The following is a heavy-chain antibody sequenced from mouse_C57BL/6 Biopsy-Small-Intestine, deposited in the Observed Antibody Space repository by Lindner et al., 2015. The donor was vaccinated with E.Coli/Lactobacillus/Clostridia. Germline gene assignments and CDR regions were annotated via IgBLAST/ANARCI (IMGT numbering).Heavy chain of an antibody. CDR2: ISTYTGNT. V-gene: IGHV1-4*02. CDR3: ARDGTWESGSPPLH. Sequence: SVKVSCKASGYTFDSYGISWVRQAPGQGLEWMGWISTYTGNTDFPQRFQGRLSMTTDTSTSTAYMELRSLTSDDTAVYYCARDGTWESGSPPLHWGQGTLVTVSS. J-gene: IGHJ4*01. CDR1: GYTFDSYG. D-gene: IGHD1-3*01.